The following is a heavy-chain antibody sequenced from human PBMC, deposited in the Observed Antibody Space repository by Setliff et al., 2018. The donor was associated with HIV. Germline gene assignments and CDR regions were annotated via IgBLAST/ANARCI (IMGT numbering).Heavy chain of an antibody. D-gene: IGHD3-3*01. V-gene: IGHV3-48*03. CDR2: ISSSGSTI. CDR1: GFTFSSYE. CDR3: AREWFLEWPGAFDI. Sequence: GGSLRLSCAASGFTFSSYEMNWVRQAPGKGLEWVSYISSSGSTIYYADSVKGRFTISRDNAKNSLYLQMNSLRAEDTAVYYCAREWFLEWPGAFDIWGQGTMVTVSS. J-gene: IGHJ3*02.